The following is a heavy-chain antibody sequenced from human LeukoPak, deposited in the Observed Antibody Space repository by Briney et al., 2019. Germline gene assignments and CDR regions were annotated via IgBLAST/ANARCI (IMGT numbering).Heavy chain of an antibody. V-gene: IGHV1-2*02. CDR1: GYTFTGYY. J-gene: IGHJ3*02. D-gene: IGHD3-22*01. CDR2: INPNSGGT. CDR3: ARVHDSSGYAFDI. Sequence: GASVKVSCKASGYTFTGYYMHWVRQAPGQGLEWMGWINPNSGGTNYAQKFQGRVTMTRDTSISTAYMELSRLRSGDTAVYYCARVHDSSGYAFDIWGQGTMVTVSS.